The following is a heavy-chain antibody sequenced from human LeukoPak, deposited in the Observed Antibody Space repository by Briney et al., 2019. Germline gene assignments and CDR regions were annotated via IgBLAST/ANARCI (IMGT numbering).Heavy chain of an antibody. CDR2: IYTSGST. V-gene: IGHV4-61*02. CDR1: GGSISSSGYY. J-gene: IGHJ5*02. CDR3: AREVTYYYGSGRDWFDP. D-gene: IGHD3-10*01. Sequence: PSETLSLTCTVSGGSISSSGYYWGWIRQPAGKGLEWIGRIYTSGSTNYNPSLKSRVTISVDTSKNQFSLKLSSVTAADTAVYYCAREVTYYYGSGRDWFDPWGQGTLVTVSS.